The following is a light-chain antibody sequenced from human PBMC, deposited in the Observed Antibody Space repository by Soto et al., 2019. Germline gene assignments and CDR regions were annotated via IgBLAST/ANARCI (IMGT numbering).Light chain of an antibody. Sequence: DMVLQQDPDTPYLSPGERATRSCRASQSVSSNYLAWHQQKPGQAPRLLIYGASTRATGIPDRFSGSGSGTDFTLTISRLETEDFGVYYCQRYSNSSYSFGQGTRLEI. CDR1: QSVSSNY. J-gene: IGKJ2*03. V-gene: IGKV3-20*01. CDR2: GAS. CDR3: QRYSNSSYS.